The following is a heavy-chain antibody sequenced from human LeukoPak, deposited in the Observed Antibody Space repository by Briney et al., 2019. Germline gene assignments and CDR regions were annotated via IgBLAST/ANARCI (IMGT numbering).Heavy chain of an antibody. CDR3: ARDPYGMDV. CDR2: IYYSGST. Sequence: KASGTLSLTCTVSGGSISSYYWSWIRQPPGKGLEWIGYIYYSGSTNYNPSLKSRVTISVDTSKNQFSLKLSSVTAADTAVYYCARDPYGMDVWGQGTTVTVSS. J-gene: IGHJ6*02. V-gene: IGHV4-59*01. CDR1: GGSISSYY.